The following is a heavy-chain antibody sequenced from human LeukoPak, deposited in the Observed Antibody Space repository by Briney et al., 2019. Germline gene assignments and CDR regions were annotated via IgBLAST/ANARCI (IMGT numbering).Heavy chain of an antibody. D-gene: IGHD3-22*01. Sequence: GASVKVSCKASGYTFTGYYMHWVRQAPGQGLEWMGWISAYNGNTNYAQKLQGRVTMTTDTSTSTAYMELRSLRSDDTAVYYCARGDYYDSSGYYYVRWFDPWGQGTLVTVSS. CDR3: ARGDYYDSSGYYYVRWFDP. V-gene: IGHV1-18*04. CDR1: GYTFTGYY. J-gene: IGHJ5*02. CDR2: ISAYNGNT.